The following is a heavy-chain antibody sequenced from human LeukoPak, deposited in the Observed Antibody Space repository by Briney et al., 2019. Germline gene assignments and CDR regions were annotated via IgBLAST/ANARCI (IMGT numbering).Heavy chain of an antibody. CDR2: ISTSGSTI. J-gene: IGHJ4*02. CDR3: ARNTYYYDSSVYYHYYFDY. Sequence: GGSLRLSCAVSGFTFSSYEMNWVRPAPGKGLEWICYISTSGSTIYYADSVKGRFTISRDNAKNSLCLQMNSLRADDTAVYYCARNTYYYDSSVYYHYYFDYWGQGTLVTVSS. V-gene: IGHV3-48*03. CDR1: GFTFSSYE. D-gene: IGHD3-22*01.